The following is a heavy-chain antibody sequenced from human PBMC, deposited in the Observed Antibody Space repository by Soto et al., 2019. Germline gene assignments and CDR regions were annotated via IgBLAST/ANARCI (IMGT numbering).Heavy chain of an antibody. V-gene: IGHV1-69*13. D-gene: IGHD6-6*01. CDR3: ATPVSSSSDLSFDY. Sequence: SVKVSCKASGGTFSSYAIGWVRQAPGQGLEWMGGIIPIFGTANYAQKFQGRVTITADESTSTAYMELSSLRSEDTAVYYCATPVSSSSDLSFDYWGQGTLVTVSS. J-gene: IGHJ4*02. CDR2: IIPIFGTA. CDR1: GGTFSSYA.